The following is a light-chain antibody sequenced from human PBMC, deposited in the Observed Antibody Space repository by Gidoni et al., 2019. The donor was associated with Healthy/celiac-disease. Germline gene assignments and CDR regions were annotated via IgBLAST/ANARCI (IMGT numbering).Light chain of an antibody. CDR3: SSYTSRSTLV. V-gene: IGLV2-14*01. CDR2: EVS. Sequence: QSALTQPSSVSGSPRQSITISCTGTSSYVGGYNYVSWYQQQPVKAPTIMIYEVSNRPSGVSNRLSGSKSGNTASLTISGLQAEEEADYYCSSYTSRSTLVFGGGTKLTVL. CDR1: SSYVGGYNY. J-gene: IGLJ3*02.